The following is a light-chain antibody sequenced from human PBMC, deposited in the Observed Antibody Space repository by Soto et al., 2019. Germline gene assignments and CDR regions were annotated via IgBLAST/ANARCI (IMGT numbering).Light chain of an antibody. J-gene: IGLJ3*02. CDR3: QSYDNSLSWV. CDR2: GNS. Sequence: QSVLTQPPSVSGAPGQRVSISCIGATYDAHWYQQLPGAAPKLLIYGNSNRPSGVPDRFSASKSGTSASLAITGLQAEDEADYYCQSYDNSLSWVFGGGTKLTVL. CDR1: GATYD. V-gene: IGLV1-40*01.